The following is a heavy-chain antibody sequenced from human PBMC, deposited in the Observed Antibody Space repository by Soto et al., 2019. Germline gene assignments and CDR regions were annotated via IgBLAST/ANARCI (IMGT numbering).Heavy chain of an antibody. V-gene: IGHV1-24*01. CDR3: ATGVGSSGYQWYYFDY. CDR2: FDPEDGET. CDR1: GYTLTELS. Sequence: ASVKVSCKVSGYTLTELSMHWVRQAPGKGLEWMGGFDPEDGETIYAQKFQGRVTMTEDTSTDTAYMELSSLRSEDTAVYYCATGVGSSGYQWYYFDYWGQGTLVTVSS. J-gene: IGHJ4*02. D-gene: IGHD6-19*01.